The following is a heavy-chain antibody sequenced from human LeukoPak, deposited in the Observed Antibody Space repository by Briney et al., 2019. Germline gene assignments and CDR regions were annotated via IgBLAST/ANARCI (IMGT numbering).Heavy chain of an antibody. J-gene: IGHJ6*03. D-gene: IGHD6-6*01. CDR2: IIPIFGTA. CDR1: GGTFSSYA. V-gene: IGHV1-69*05. CDR3: ARAGIAARPPYYYYYYMDV. Sequence: ASVKVSCKASGGTFSSYAISWVRQAPGQGLEWTGRIIPIFGTANYAQKFQGRVTITTDESTSTAYMELSSLRSEDTAVYYCARAGIAARPPYYYYYYMDVWGKGTTVTVSS.